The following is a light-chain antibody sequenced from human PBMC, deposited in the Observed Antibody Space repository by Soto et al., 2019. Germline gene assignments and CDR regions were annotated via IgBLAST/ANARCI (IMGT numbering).Light chain of an antibody. J-gene: IGKJ2*01. Sequence: EIVLTQSPATLPLSPGERATLSCRARQSVSSYLAWSQQKPGQAPRLLIYDASNRATGIPARFSGSGSGTDFTLTISSLEPEELAVYYCQQRSNWPRTCGQGTKLEIK. CDR2: DAS. CDR1: QSVSSY. CDR3: QQRSNWPRT. V-gene: IGKV3-11*01.